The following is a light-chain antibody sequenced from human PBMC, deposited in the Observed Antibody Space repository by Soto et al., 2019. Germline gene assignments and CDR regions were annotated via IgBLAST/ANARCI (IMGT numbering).Light chain of an antibody. Sequence: DIQMTQSPSSLSASVGDRVTITCQASQDISNYLNWYQQKPGKAPKLLIYDASTLETGVPSRFSGSGSGTDFTFTIISLQPEDVATYYCQQYNNLPLTFGGGTKVEIK. CDR1: QDISNY. J-gene: IGKJ4*01. CDR2: DAS. CDR3: QQYNNLPLT. V-gene: IGKV1-33*01.